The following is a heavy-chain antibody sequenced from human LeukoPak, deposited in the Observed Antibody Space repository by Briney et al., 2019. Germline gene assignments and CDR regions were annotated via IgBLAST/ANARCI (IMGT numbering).Heavy chain of an antibody. V-gene: IGHV3-30*04. CDR1: GFTFSSYA. J-gene: IGHJ6*04. Sequence: GRSLRLSCAASGFTFSSYAMHWVRQAPGKGLEWVAVISYDGSNKYYADSVKGRFTISRDNSKNTLYLQMNSLRAEDTAVYYCARDREVVVAALYYYYYGMDVWGKGTTVTVSS. CDR2: ISYDGSNK. D-gene: IGHD2-15*01. CDR3: ARDREVVVAALYYYYYGMDV.